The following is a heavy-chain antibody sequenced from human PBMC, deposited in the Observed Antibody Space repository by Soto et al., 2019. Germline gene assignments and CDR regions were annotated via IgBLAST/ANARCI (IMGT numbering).Heavy chain of an antibody. J-gene: IGHJ4*02. CDR2: IYHGGST. CDR3: ARLYSSSSCFDY. Sequence: SETLSLTCSVSGASVTRDGNCWTWIRQPPGKGLEFVASIYHGGSTFYNPSLKSRVTISVDTSKNQFSLKLSSVTAADTAVYYCARLYSSSSCFDYWGQGTLVTVSS. CDR1: GASVTRDGNC. V-gene: IGHV4-30-2*01. D-gene: IGHD6-6*01.